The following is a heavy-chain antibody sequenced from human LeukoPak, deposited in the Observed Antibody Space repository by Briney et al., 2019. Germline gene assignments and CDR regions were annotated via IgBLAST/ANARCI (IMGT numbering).Heavy chain of an antibody. CDR1: GFTFSNAW. D-gene: IGHD6-19*01. J-gene: IGHJ4*02. CDR2: IKSKTDGGKT. CDR3: TTGEGVAVFDY. Sequence: GGSLRLSCAASGFTFSNAWMNWVRQAPGKGLEWVGRIKSKTDGGKTDYAAPVKGRFTISRDDSKNTLYLQMNSLKTEDTAVYYCTTGEGVAVFDYCGQGTLVTVSS. V-gene: IGHV3-15*07.